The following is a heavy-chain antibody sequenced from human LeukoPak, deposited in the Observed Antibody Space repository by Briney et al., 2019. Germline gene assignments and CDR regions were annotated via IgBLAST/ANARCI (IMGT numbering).Heavy chain of an antibody. V-gene: IGHV3-48*03. CDR2: ISSRGSSI. CDR3: ARDKALNC. Sequence: GGSLRLSCAGSGFNFSTYEMNWGRQAPGKGLEWLSYISSRGSSIYYADSVKGRFTISRDNAKNSLFLQMNSLRAEDTAVYFCARDKALNCWGQGTPVTVSS. J-gene: IGHJ4*02. CDR1: GFNFSTYE.